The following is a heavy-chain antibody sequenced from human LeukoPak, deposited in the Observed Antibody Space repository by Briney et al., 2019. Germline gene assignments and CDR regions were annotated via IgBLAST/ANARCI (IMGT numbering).Heavy chain of an antibody. Sequence: GASVKVSCKASGYTFTGYYMHWVRQAPGQGLEWMGWINPNSGGTNYAQKFQGRVTMTRDTSISTAYMELSRLRSDDKAVYYCARAEWDRAWFDPWGQGTLVTVSS. CDR2: INPNSGGT. J-gene: IGHJ5*02. D-gene: IGHD1-26*01. CDR3: ARAEWDRAWFDP. V-gene: IGHV1-2*02. CDR1: GYTFTGYY.